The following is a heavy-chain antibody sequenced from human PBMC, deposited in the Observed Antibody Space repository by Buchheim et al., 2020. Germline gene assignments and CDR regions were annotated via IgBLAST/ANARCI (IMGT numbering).Heavy chain of an antibody. CDR2: INSDGSST. D-gene: IGHD3-10*01. CDR3: ATRDYYGSGSDYYFDY. J-gene: IGHJ4*02. Sequence: AQLVESGGGLVEPEGSLRLSCAASGFTFSSYWMHWVRQAPGKGLVWVSRINSDGSSTSYADSVKGRFTISRDNAKNTLYLQMNSLRAEDTAVYYCATRDYYGSGSDYYFDYWGQGTL. CDR1: GFTFSSYW. V-gene: IGHV3-74*02.